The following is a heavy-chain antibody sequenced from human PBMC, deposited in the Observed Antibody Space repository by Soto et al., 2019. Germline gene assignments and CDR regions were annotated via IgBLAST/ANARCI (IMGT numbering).Heavy chain of an antibody. CDR1: GGSIISSHW. Sequence: PSETLSLTCTVSGGSIISSHWWSWVRQPPGKGLEWIGEMHDTGSINYNPSLQSRVIISLDKSENQLSLNLNPVTAADTAVYYCARTGSLGMEVWGQGTTVTVSS. V-gene: IGHV4-4*02. J-gene: IGHJ6*02. D-gene: IGHD7-27*01. CDR2: MHDTGSI. CDR3: ARTGSLGMEV.